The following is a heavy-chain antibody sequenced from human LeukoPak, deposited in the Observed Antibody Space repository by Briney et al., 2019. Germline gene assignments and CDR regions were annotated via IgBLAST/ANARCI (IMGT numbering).Heavy chain of an antibody. Sequence: GGSLRLSCVASGLTLDDPAMHWVRQAPGEGLEWVSLIFAGGGRTFSADSVKRLFSTSRDNNKHSLYLPMNRLSREDTAMYYSGKESGKFDYWGQGTMVALS. V-gene: IGHV3-43*02. J-gene: IGHJ4*02. CDR1: GLTLDDPA. CDR2: IFAGGGRT. CDR3: GKESGKFDY.